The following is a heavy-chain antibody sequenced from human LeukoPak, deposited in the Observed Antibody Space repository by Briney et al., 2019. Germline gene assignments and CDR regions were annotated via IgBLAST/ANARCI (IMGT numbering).Heavy chain of an antibody. Sequence: PGGSLRLSCAASGFTVSSDYINWVRQAPGKGLEWVSIIYNGVNTHYADSVKGRFTISRDNSKKTFYLQMHSLRAEDTAVYFCVRGYSFGPYGMDVWGQGTTVTVSS. CDR1: GFTVSSDY. J-gene: IGHJ6*02. D-gene: IGHD2-15*01. CDR3: VRGYSFGPYGMDV. V-gene: IGHV3-66*01. CDR2: IYNGVNT.